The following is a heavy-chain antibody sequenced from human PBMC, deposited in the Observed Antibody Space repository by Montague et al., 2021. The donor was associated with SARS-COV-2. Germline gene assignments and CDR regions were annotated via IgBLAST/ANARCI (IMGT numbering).Heavy chain of an antibody. CDR2: TYYRSMWKS. CDR3: VRGIEAAGSYDY. J-gene: IGHJ4*02. V-gene: IGHV6-1*01. D-gene: IGHD6-13*01. Sequence: CAISGDSVSSNSATSNWLTQSPSRGLEWLGRTYYRSMWKSDYARXVKSRIAINPDTSKNQFSLQLSSVTPEDTALYYCVRGIEAAGSYDYWGQGTLVTVSS. CDR1: GDSVSSNSAT.